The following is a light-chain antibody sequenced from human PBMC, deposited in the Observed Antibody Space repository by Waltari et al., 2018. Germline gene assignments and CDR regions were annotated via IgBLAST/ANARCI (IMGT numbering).Light chain of an antibody. CDR3: QKYNSSPWT. Sequence: VILTQSPATLSLSPGDKATLSCRASQSVSSYLAWYQQKPGQAPRLLIYGASSRATGIPDRFSGSGSGTEFTLTISSLEPEDFAVYYCQKYNSSPWTFGQGTKVEIK. V-gene: IGKV3-20*01. CDR1: QSVSSY. CDR2: GAS. J-gene: IGKJ1*01.